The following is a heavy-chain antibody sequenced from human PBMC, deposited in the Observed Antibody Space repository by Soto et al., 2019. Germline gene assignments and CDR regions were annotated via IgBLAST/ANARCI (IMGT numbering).Heavy chain of an antibody. CDR2: ISGSGGST. CDR3: AKSKRAVITNLNFDI. J-gene: IGHJ3*02. CDR1: GFTFSSYA. V-gene: IGHV3-23*01. D-gene: IGHD3-22*01. Sequence: LSLSCAASGFTFSSYAMSWVRQAPGKGLEWVSAISGSGGSTYYADSVKGRFTISRDNSKNTLYLQMNSLRAEDTAVYYCAKSKRAVITNLNFDIWGQGTMVTVSS.